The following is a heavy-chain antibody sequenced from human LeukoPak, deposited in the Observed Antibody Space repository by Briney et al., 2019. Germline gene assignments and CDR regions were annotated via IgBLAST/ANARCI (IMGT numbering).Heavy chain of an antibody. CDR1: GFTFSSYS. Sequence: PGGSLRLSCAASGFTFSSYSMNWVRQAPGKGLEWVSSISSSSSYIYYADSVKGRFTISRDNAKNSLYLRMNSLRAEDTAVYHCARDSGYSGMDVWGQGTTVTVSS. CDR2: ISSSSSYI. D-gene: IGHD6-19*01. V-gene: IGHV3-21*01. CDR3: ARDSGYSGMDV. J-gene: IGHJ6*02.